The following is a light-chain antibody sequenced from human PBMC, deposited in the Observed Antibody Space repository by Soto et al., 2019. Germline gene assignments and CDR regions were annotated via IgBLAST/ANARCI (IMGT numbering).Light chain of an antibody. CDR1: QSISSW. J-gene: IGKJ1*01. CDR3: QQYNSYSQT. Sequence: DIQMTQSPSSLSASVGYRFTITCRASQSISSWLAWYQQKPGKAPKLLIYDASSLESGVPSRFSGSGSGTEFTLTISSLQPDDFATYYCQQYNSYSQTFGQGTKVDIK. CDR2: DAS. V-gene: IGKV1-5*01.